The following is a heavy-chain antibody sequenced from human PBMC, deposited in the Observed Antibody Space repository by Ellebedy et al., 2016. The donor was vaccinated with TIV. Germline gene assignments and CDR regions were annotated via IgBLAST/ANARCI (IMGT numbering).Heavy chain of an antibody. D-gene: IGHD2-2*01. V-gene: IGHV4-34*01. J-gene: IGHJ5*02. CDR1: GGSFSGYY. CDR2: INHSGST. CDR3: ARGLRRYCSSTSCYGYWFDP. Sequence: SETLSLTXAVYGGSFSGYYWSWIRQPPGKGLEWIGEINHSGSTNYNPSPKSRVTISVDTSKNRFSLKLSSVTAADTAVYYCARGLRRYCSSTSCYGYWFDPWGQGTLVTVSS.